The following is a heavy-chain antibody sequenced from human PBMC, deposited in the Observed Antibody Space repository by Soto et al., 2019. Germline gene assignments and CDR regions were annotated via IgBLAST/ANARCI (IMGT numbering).Heavy chain of an antibody. CDR3: ARVGVTTETGS. J-gene: IGHJ4*02. D-gene: IGHD4-4*01. CDR2: IIPILGIA. Sequence: QVQLVQSGAEVKKPGSSVKVSCKASGGTFSSYTISWVRQAPGQGLEWMGRIIPILGIANYAQKFQGRVTITADKSTSTADMELSSLRSEDTAVYYCARVGVTTETGSWGQGTLVTVSS. CDR1: GGTFSSYT. V-gene: IGHV1-69*02.